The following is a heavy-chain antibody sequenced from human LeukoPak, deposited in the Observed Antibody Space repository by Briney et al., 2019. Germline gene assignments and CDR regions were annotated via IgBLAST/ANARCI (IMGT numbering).Heavy chain of an antibody. D-gene: IGHD5-24*01. CDR1: GYTFTGYY. Sequence: GASVKVSCKASGYTFTGYYMHWVRQAPGQGLEWMGIINPSGGSTSYAQKFQGRVTITADKSTSTAYMELSSLRSEDTAVYYCARDGRRDGYNSNWFDPWGQGTLVTVSS. J-gene: IGHJ5*02. CDR3: ARDGRRDGYNSNWFDP. CDR2: INPSGGST. V-gene: IGHV1-46*01.